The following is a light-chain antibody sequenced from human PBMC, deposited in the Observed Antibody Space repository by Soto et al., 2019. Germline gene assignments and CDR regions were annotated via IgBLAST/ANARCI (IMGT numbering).Light chain of an antibody. CDR1: QSVTNKY. Sequence: EVVLTQSLGTLSLSPGERATLSCRASQSVTNKYLAWYQQKPGQAPRLLIFGSSDRATGIPDRFSGSGSGTDFTLTISRLEPEDFAVYYCQQYGSSPPYTFGQGTKLEI. V-gene: IGKV3-20*01. CDR2: GSS. J-gene: IGKJ2*01. CDR3: QQYGSSPPYT.